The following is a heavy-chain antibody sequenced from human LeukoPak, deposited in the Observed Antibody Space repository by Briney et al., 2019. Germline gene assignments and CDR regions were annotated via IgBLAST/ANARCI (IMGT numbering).Heavy chain of an antibody. CDR1: GYTFTGYY. J-gene: IGHJ5*02. V-gene: IGHV1-2*06. D-gene: IGHD2-8*01. CDR2: INPNSGGT. Sequence: ASVKVSCKASGYTFTGYYMHWVRQAPGQGLEWMGRINPNSGGTNYAQKFQGRVTMTRDMSISTAYMELSRLRSDDTAVYYCARDYASGSGWFDPWGQGTLVTVSS. CDR3: ARDYASGSGWFDP.